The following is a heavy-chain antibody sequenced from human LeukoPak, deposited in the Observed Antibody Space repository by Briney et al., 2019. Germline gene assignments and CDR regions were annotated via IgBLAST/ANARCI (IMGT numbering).Heavy chain of an antibody. D-gene: IGHD3-9*01. CDR3: ARGLRGPDYDILTFDY. CDR2: INPNSGGT. J-gene: IGHJ4*02. Sequence: ASVKVSCKASGYTFTGYYMHWVRQAPGQGLEWMGWINPNSGGTNYAQKFQGWVTMTRDTSISTAYMELSRLRSDDTAVYYCARGLRGPDYDILTFDYWGQGTLVTVSS. V-gene: IGHV1-2*04. CDR1: GYTFTGYY.